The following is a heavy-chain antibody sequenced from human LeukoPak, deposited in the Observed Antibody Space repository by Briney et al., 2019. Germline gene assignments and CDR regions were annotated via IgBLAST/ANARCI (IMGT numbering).Heavy chain of an antibody. D-gene: IGHD2-2*02. CDR2: ISGSGGST. V-gene: IGHV3-23*01. CDR3: ARGVVVPAVIQNYFDN. CDR1: GFTFSSYA. Sequence: GGSLRLSCAASGFTFSSYAMSWVRQAPGKGLEWVSAISGSGGSTYYADSVKGRFTISRDNSKNTLYLQMNSLRAEDTAVYYCARGVVVPAVIQNYFDNWGQGTLVTVSS. J-gene: IGHJ4*02.